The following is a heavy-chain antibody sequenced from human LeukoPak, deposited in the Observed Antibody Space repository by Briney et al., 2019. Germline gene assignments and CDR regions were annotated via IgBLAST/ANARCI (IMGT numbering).Heavy chain of an antibody. D-gene: IGHD2-15*01. CDR3: ASPLPYCSGSDCYSYAFDV. CDR2: INPNSGGT. J-gene: IGHJ3*01. CDR1: GHTFTDYY. Sequence: ASVKVSCKASGHTFTDYYMHWVRQAPGQGLEWMGWINPNSGGTNYAQKFQGRVTMTRDTSINTAYMELSRLRSDDTAVYYCASPLPYCSGSDCYSYAFDVWGQGTMVTVSS. V-gene: IGHV1-2*02.